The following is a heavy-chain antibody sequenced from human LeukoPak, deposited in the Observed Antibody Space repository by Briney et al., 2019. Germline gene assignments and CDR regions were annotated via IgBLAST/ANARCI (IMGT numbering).Heavy chain of an antibody. CDR2: IYRSGST. J-gene: IGHJ4*02. V-gene: IGHV4-38-2*02. Sequence: RASETLSLTCAVSGYFISSCYYWGWIRQPPGKGLEWIGSIYRSGSTYYNPSLKSRVTISVDTSKNQFSLKLSSVTGADTAVYYCARDGVNNYFDYWGEGTLVTVSS. D-gene: IGHD2/OR15-2a*01. CDR3: ARDGVNNYFDY. CDR1: GYFISSCYY.